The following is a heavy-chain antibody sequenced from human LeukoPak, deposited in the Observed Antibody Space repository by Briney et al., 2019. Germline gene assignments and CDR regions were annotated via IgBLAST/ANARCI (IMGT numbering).Heavy chain of an antibody. V-gene: IGHV3-23*01. CDR2: KGNSAGDT. D-gene: IGHD6-19*01. CDR1: GFTLSTYG. CDR3: AKRGGESGGWGFFDY. Sequence: GGSLRLSCAAAGFTLSTYGMGWVRQPPGKGLEWVSCKGNSAGDTFYGESVSGRFTIARDNSRNPLFLEMNSLRVEDTAIYYCAKRGGESGGWGFFDYWGPGALVTVSS. J-gene: IGHJ4*02.